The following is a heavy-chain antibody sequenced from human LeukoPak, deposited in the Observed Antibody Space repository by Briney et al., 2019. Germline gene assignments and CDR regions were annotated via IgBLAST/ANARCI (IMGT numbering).Heavy chain of an antibody. V-gene: IGHV1-69*05. CDR3: VREDDSGSLHNWFDL. J-gene: IGHJ5*02. CDR2: IIPIFGTA. Sequence: ASVKVSCKASAGTFSSYAISWVRQAPGQVLEWMGGIIPIFGTADYAQKFQGRVTITTDESTSTAYIELSTMRSEDTAVYYCVREDDSGSLHNWFDLWGQGTLVTVSS. CDR1: AGTFSSYA. D-gene: IGHD1-26*01.